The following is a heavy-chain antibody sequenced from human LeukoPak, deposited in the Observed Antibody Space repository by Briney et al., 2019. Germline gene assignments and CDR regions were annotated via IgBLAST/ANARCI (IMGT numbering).Heavy chain of an antibody. CDR1: GFSLSTSGAG. J-gene: IGHJ5*02. CDR3: AHTRREGLDTDSWFDP. CDR2: IYWDDDK. Sequence: SGPTLLKPTPTLTLTSTFSGFSLSTSGAGVGWIRQPAGKALEWLALIYWDDDKRYSSTLKSRLTITNDTSKSQVVLTMTNMDPVDTATYYCAHTRREGLDTDSWFDPWGQGTLVTVSS. D-gene: IGHD1-26*01. V-gene: IGHV2-5*02.